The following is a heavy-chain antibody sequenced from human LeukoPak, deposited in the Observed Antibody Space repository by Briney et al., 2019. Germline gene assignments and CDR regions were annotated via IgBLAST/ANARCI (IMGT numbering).Heavy chain of an antibody. CDR3: ARDSPNYYYYYYMDV. CDR2: IKQDGSEK. J-gene: IGHJ6*03. Sequence: TEGSLRLSRAASGFTFSSYWMSWVRQAPGKGLEWVANIKQDGSEKYYVDSVKGRFTISRDNAKNSLYLQMNSLRAEDTAVYYCARDSPNYYYYYYMDVWGKGTTVTVSS. CDR1: GFTFSSYW. V-gene: IGHV3-7*01.